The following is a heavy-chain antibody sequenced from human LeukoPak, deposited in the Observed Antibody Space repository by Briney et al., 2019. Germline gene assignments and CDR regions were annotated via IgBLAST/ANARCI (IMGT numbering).Heavy chain of an antibody. D-gene: IGHD6-13*01. V-gene: IGHV3-23*01. J-gene: IGHJ5*02. CDR2: ISGSGGST. CDR1: GFTFNSYA. CDR3: AKSPIAAGGIRDWFDP. Sequence: PGGSLRLSCAASGFTFNSYAMSWVRQAPGKGLEWVSAISGSGGSTYYAGSVKGRFTISRDNSKNTLYLQMNSLRAEDTAVYYCAKSPIAAGGIRDWFDPWGQGTLVTVSS.